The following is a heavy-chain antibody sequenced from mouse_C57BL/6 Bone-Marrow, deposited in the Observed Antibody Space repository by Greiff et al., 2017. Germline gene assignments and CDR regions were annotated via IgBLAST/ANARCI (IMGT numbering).Heavy chain of an antibody. V-gene: IGHV1-80*01. CDR3: ARGDYGNPYYYAMDY. D-gene: IGHD2-1*01. J-gene: IGHJ4*01. CDR2: IYPGDGDT. CDR1: GYAFSSYW. Sequence: VQLQQSGAELVKPGASVKISCKASGYAFSSYWMNWVKQRPGKGLEWIGQIYPGDGDTNYNGKFKGKATLTADKSSSTAYMQLSSLTSEDSAVYFCARGDYGNPYYYAMDYWGQGTSVTVSS.